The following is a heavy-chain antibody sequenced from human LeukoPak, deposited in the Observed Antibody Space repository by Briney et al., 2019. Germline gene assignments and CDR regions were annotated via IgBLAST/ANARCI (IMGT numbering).Heavy chain of an antibody. Sequence: GGSLRLSCTASGFTFRNYAMSWVRQAPGKGLQWVSGISGSGGSTYYADSLKGRSTISRDNSKNTLYLQMNSLRVEASAIYYXXKXVXXHXXXXSGFDSXGQGTLVTASS. V-gene: IGHV3-23*01. CDR3: XKXVXXHXXXXSGFDS. CDR2: ISGSGGST. CDR1: GFTFRNYA. J-gene: IGHJ4*02. D-gene: IGHD2-15*01.